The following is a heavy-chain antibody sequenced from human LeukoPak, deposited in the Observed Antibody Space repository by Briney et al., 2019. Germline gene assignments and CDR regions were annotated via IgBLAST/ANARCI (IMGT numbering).Heavy chain of an antibody. CDR1: GYTFSSYG. CDR3: ARGQAGSGSSSWDYYYYYMDV. Sequence: GASVKLSCKASGYTFSSYGIIWVRQAPGQGLEWMSCISAYNGNTNYAQTLKGRVTMTRDTSTNTPYMEMRSLRSDDTAVYYCARGQAGSGSSSWDYYYYYMDVWGKGTTVTVSS. D-gene: IGHD6-6*01. V-gene: IGHV1-18*01. J-gene: IGHJ6*03. CDR2: ISAYNGNT.